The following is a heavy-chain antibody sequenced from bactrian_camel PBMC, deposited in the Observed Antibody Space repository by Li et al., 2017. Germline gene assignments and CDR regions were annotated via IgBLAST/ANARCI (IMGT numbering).Heavy chain of an antibody. V-gene: IGHV3S55*01. CDR1: GYTYSSYC. J-gene: IGHJ4*01. Sequence: HVQLVESGGGSVQAGESLTLSCSISGYTYSSYCMGWWRQSPGKTRWEREAVATIDSGALTQYADSVKGRFTLSKDDAKNTLYLQMNSLKPEDTAVYYCAAMGPLCIGGFKYWGQGTQVTVS. CDR3: AAMGPLCIGGFKY. CDR2: IDSGALT. D-gene: IGHD3*01.